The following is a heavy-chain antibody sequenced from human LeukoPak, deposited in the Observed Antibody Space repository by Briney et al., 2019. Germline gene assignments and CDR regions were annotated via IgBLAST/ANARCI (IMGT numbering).Heavy chain of an antibody. CDR3: ATALRTTGTIRDSEPYYYYGMDV. V-gene: IGHV3-21*04. D-gene: IGHD1-1*01. CDR2: ISSSSSYI. J-gene: IGHJ6*02. Sequence: GGSLRLSCAASGFTFSSYAMSWVRQAPGKGLEWVSSISSSSSYIYYADSVKGRFTISRDNAKNSLYLQMNSLRAEDTAVYYCATALRTTGTIRDSEPYYYYGMDVWGQGTTVTVSS. CDR1: GFTFSSYA.